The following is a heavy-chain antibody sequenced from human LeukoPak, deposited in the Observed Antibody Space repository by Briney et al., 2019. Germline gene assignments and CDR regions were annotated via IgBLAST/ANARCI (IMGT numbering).Heavy chain of an antibody. D-gene: IGHD6-13*01. CDR2: ISGSGGST. V-gene: IGHV3-23*01. Sequence: GGTLRLSCAASGFTFNNYGLTWVRQAPGKGLEWVSAISGSGGSTYYADSVKGRFTISRDNAKNSLYLQMNSLRAEDTAVYYCARVRGIAAAGTRYYYMGVWGKGTTVTVSS. CDR1: GFTFNNYG. CDR3: ARVRGIAAAGTRYYYMGV. J-gene: IGHJ6*03.